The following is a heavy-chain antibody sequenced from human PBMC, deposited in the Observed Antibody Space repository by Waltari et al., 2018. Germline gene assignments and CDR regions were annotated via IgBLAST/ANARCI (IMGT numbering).Heavy chain of an antibody. V-gene: IGHV3-53*01. CDR1: GFTVSSNY. D-gene: IGHD6-13*01. Sequence: EVQLVESGGGLIQPGGSLRLSCAASGFTVSSNYMTWARQAPGKGLEWFAVIYSGGSTYYADSVKGRFTISRDNSKNTLYLQMNSLRAEDTAVYYCARSEAAAGSFDYWGQGTLVTVSS. CDR2: IYSGGST. J-gene: IGHJ4*02. CDR3: ARSEAAAGSFDY.